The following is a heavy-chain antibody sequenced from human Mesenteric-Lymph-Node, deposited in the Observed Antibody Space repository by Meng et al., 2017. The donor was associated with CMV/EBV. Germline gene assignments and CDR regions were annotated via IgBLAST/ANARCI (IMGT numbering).Heavy chain of an antibody. CDR1: GSTFSNYH. D-gene: IGHD4-11*01. V-gene: IGHV3-23*01. CDR2: ISSSGGST. Sequence: GESLKISCVASGSTFSNYHMSWVRQAPGRGLEWVSGISSSGGSTYDADSVKGRFSISRDDSRNTLYLQMNSLRAEDTAVYYCAKDYSNSPYYYYGMDVWGQGTTVTVSS. CDR3: AKDYSNSPYYYYGMDV. J-gene: IGHJ6*02.